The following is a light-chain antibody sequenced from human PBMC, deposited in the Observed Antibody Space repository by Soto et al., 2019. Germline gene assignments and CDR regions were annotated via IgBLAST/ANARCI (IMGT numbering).Light chain of an antibody. J-gene: IGKJ1*01. CDR3: QQSYSSPET. V-gene: IGKV1-39*01. CDR2: AAS. Sequence: DIQMTQSPSSLSASVGDRVTITCRASQSIDNYLHWYQQKPGKASNLLIYAASTLLSGVPSRFSGRGSGTHFTLTISSLQPEDFATYYCQQSYSSPETFGQGTKVEIK. CDR1: QSIDNY.